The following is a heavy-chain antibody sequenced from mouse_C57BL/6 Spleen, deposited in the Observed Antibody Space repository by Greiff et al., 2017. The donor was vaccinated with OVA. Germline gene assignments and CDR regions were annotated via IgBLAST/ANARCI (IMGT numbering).Heavy chain of an antibody. CDR2: IDPETGGT. V-gene: IGHV1-15*01. Sequence: VQRVESGAELVRPGASVTLSCKASGYTFTDYEMHWVKQTPVHGLEWIGAIDPETGGTAYNQKFKGKAILTADKSSSTAYMELRSLTSEDSAVYYCTGYGSSYFDYWGQGTTLTVSS. J-gene: IGHJ2*01. CDR3: TGYGSSYFDY. D-gene: IGHD1-1*01. CDR1: GYTFTDYE.